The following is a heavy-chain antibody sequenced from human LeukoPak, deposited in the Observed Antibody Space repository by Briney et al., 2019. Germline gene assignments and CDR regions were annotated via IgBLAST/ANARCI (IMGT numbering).Heavy chain of an antibody. CDR3: ARVRPGIAATGTWAAPV. Sequence: SETLSLTCTVSGYSISSGYWWGWIRQSPGMGLEWIGSVHHSGSTYYNPSFKSRVTISVDTSKNQFSLKLSSVTVADTAVYYCARVRPGIAATGTWAAPVWGQGTLVTVSS. CDR1: GYSISSGYW. CDR2: VHHSGST. D-gene: IGHD6-13*01. V-gene: IGHV4-38-2*02. J-gene: IGHJ4*02.